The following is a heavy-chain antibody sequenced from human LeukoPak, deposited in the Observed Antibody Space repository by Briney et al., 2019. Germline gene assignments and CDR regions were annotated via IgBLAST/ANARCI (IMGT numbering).Heavy chain of an antibody. Sequence: GRSLRLSCAASGFTFSDYYMSWIRQATGKGLEWVSYISSSGSTIYYADSVKGRFTISRDNAKNSLYLQMNSLRAEDTAVYYCARAGWFGESLDYWGQGTLVTVSS. V-gene: IGHV3-11*01. CDR2: ISSSGSTI. CDR3: ARAGWFGESLDY. CDR1: GFTFSDYY. D-gene: IGHD3-10*01. J-gene: IGHJ4*02.